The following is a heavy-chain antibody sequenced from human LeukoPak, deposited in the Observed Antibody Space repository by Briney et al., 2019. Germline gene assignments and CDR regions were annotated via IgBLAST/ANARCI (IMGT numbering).Heavy chain of an antibody. CDR3: ARGGKGNADGYNQALDY. D-gene: IGHD5-24*01. Sequence: ASVKVSCEASGYTFTNYYIHWVRQAPGQGLEWMGIINPSGGSTTYAQEFQGRVAMTRDTSTSTVYLERSSLRSEDTAVYDCARGGKGNADGYNQALDYWGQGTLVTVSS. V-gene: IGHV1-46*01. CDR2: INPSGGST. CDR1: GYTFTNYY. J-gene: IGHJ4*02.